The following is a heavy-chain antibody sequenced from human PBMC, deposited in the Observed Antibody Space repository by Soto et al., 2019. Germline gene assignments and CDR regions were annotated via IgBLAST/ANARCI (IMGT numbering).Heavy chain of an antibody. V-gene: IGHV1-2*02. CDR1: GYTFTGYY. CDR3: ARASRGGFDI. CDR2: INPNTGDT. Sequence: GASVKVSCKASGYTFTGYYMHWVRQAPGQGLEWMGWINPNTGDTKYGQKFQGRVTMTRDTSISTAYMELSRLTSDDTDVHYCARASRGGFDIWGQGTMVTVSS. D-gene: IGHD2-15*01. J-gene: IGHJ3*02.